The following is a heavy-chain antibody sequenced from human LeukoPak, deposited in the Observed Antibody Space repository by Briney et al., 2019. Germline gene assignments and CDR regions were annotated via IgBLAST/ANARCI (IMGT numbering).Heavy chain of an antibody. J-gene: IGHJ4*02. V-gene: IGHV3-64D*09. CDR1: GFTFSSYS. CDR3: ARDRGIEVVADY. D-gene: IGHD3-22*01. Sequence: QPGRSLRLSCAASGFTFSSYSMNWVRQAPGKGLEYVSAISSNGGSTYYADSVKGRFTISRDNSKNTLYLQMSSLRAEDTAVYYCARDRGIEVVADYWGQGTLVTVSS. CDR2: ISSNGGST.